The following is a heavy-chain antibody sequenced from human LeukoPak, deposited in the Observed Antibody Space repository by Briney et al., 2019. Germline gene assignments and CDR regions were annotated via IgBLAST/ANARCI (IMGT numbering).Heavy chain of an antibody. Sequence: QRWGSLRLSCADSGFTFGSSAMSCVRQAPGKGPEWVSTFSRSGPDTYYADSVKGRFTIFRDNSKNTLYLQMNSLRAEDTAVYYCAKGSLGSWYYFDYWGQGTLVTVSS. CDR1: GFTFGSSA. J-gene: IGHJ4*02. CDR3: AKGSLGSWYYFDY. CDR2: FSRSGPDT. V-gene: IGHV3-23*01. D-gene: IGHD6-13*01.